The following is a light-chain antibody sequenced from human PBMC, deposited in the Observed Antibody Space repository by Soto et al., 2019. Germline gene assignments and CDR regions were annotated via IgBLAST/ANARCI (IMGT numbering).Light chain of an antibody. V-gene: IGKV1-5*03. Sequence: DIQMTQSPSTLSASVGDRVTITCRASQSIEIWLAWYQQKPGKDPNLLIYKASTLESGVPSRFSGSGSGTEFALTSNHLQPDDFATYYCQQYNVYWTFGQGTKVEIK. CDR3: QQYNVYWT. J-gene: IGKJ1*01. CDR1: QSIEIW. CDR2: KAS.